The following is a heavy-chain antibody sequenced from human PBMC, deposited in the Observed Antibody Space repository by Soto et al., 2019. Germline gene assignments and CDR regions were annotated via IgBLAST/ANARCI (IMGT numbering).Heavy chain of an antibody. V-gene: IGHV4-38-2*02. J-gene: IGHJ4*02. CDR2: MHQSGTT. CDR1: GXSISSGHY. Sequence: LSLTFSVSGXSISSGHYWGWIRQPPGKGPEWIGSMHQSGTTHYNPSLKSRVTISMDTSKDQFSLKLRSVTAADTALYYCARDQGYGEISPYLDVWGQGTLVTVSS. CDR3: ARDQGYGEISPYLDV. D-gene: IGHD5-18*01.